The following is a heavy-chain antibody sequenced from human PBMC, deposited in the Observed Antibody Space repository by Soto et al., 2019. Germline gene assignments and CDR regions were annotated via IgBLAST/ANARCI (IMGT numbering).Heavy chain of an antibody. Sequence: SETLSLTCTVSGGSISSSSYYWGWIRQPPGKRLEWIGSIYYSGSTYYNPSLKSRVTISVDTSKNQFSLKLSSVTAADTAVYYCARQLSRANYDFWSAIDYWGQGTLVTVSS. D-gene: IGHD3-3*01. CDR1: GGSISSSSYY. J-gene: IGHJ4*02. V-gene: IGHV4-39*01. CDR2: IYYSGST. CDR3: ARQLSRANYDFWSAIDY.